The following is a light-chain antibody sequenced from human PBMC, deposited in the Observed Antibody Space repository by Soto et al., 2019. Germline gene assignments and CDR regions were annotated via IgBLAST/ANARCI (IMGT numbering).Light chain of an antibody. J-gene: IGKJ3*01. CDR2: GAS. V-gene: IGKV3-20*01. Sequence: EIVLTQSPGTLSLSPGERATLSCRASESVSSSYLAWYQQKPGQAPRLLIYGASSRATGIPDRFSGSGSGTDFTLTISRLEPEEFAVYYCQHYGSSSFFGPGTKVEIK. CDR3: QHYGSSSF. CDR1: ESVSSSY.